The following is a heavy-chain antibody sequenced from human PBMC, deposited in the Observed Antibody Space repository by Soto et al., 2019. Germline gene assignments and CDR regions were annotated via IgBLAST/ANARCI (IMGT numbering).Heavy chain of an antibody. V-gene: IGHV4-30-4*08. CDR3: AREDDGGDRDYYGLDV. D-gene: IGHD2-21*02. J-gene: IGHJ6*02. CDR2: IHYTGSI. CDR1: GGSISSEYFH. Sequence: QVPLQQSGPGLVEPSQTLSLTCAVPGGSISSEYFHWTWIRQSPGKGLEWIGYIHYTGSIMYNPSFKSRLTMAVDTTKNQFSLQLTSVTAADTAVYFCAREDDGGDRDYYGLDVWGQGTTVTVSS.